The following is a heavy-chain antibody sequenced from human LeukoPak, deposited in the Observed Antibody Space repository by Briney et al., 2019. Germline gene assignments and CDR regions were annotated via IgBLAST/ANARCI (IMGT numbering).Heavy chain of an antibody. J-gene: IGHJ4*02. Sequence: GGSLRLSCAASGFTVSSNYMSWVRQAPGKGLEWVSVIYIGGSTYYPDSVKGRFTISRDNSKNTLYLQMHSLRAEDTAVYYCASPGWAGSADYWGQGTLVTVSS. CDR3: ASPGWAGSADY. D-gene: IGHD3-10*01. CDR2: IYIGGST. V-gene: IGHV3-53*01. CDR1: GFTVSSNY.